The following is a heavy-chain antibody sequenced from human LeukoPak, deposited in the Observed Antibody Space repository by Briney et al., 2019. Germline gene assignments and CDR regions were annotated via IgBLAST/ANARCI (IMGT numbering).Heavy chain of an antibody. V-gene: IGHV1-18*01. CDR3: ARDFLMERRDGYNAGNVDY. D-gene: IGHD5-24*01. CDR1: GYTFTSYG. Sequence: ASVKVSCKASGYTFTSYGISWVRQAAGQGLEWMGWISAYNSNTNYAQKLQGRVTMTTDTSTSTAYMELRSLRSDDTAVYYCARDFLMERRDGYNAGNVDYWGQGTLVTVSS. CDR2: ISAYNSNT. J-gene: IGHJ4*02.